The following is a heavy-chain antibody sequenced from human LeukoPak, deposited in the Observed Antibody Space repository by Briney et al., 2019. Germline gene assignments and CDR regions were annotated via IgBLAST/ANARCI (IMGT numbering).Heavy chain of an antibody. J-gene: IGHJ3*02. CDR1: GFTVSSNY. V-gene: IGHV3-53*05. CDR3: AKTKVGTGLDALDI. Sequence: GGSLRLSCAASGFTVSSNYMSWVRQAPGKGLEWVSVIYSGGSTYYADSVKGRFTISRDNSKNTLFLQMNSLRVEDTAVYYCAKTKVGTGLDALDIWGQGTMVTVSS. D-gene: IGHD2-21*02. CDR2: IYSGGST.